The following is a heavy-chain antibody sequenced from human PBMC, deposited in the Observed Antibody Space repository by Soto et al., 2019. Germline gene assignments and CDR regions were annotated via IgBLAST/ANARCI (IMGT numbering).Heavy chain of an antibody. J-gene: IGHJ6*02. Sequence: GASVKVSCKGSGYTFTGYYMPWVRQAPGQGLEWMGWINPNSGGTNYAQKFQGWVTMTRDTSISTAYMELSRLRSDDTAVYYCAREGYYGSGSYYGYGMDVWGQGTTVTVSS. D-gene: IGHD3-10*01. V-gene: IGHV1-2*04. CDR3: AREGYYGSGSYYGYGMDV. CDR2: INPNSGGT. CDR1: GYTFTGYY.